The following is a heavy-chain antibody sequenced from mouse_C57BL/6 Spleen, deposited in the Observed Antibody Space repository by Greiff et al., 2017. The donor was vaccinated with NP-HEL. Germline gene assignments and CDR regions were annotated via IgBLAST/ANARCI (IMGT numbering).Heavy chain of an antibody. D-gene: IGHD2-14*01. CDR2: INPYNGGT. CDR1: GYTFTDYY. Sequence: EVQLQQSGPVLVKPGASVKMSCKASGYTFTDYYMNWVKQSHGKSLEWIGVINPYNGGTSYNQKFKGKATLTVDKSSSTAYMELNSLTSEDSAVYYCAREVRGDYYAMDYWGQGTSVTVSS. J-gene: IGHJ4*01. V-gene: IGHV1-19*01. CDR3: AREVRGDYYAMDY.